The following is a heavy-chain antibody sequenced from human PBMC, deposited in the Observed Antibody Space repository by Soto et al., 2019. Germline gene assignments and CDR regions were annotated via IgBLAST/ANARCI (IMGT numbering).Heavy chain of an antibody. V-gene: IGHV1-69*13. J-gene: IGHJ6*02. D-gene: IGHD2-15*01. Sequence: GASVKVSCKASGGTFSSYAISWVRQAPGQGLEWMGGIIPIFGTANYAQKFQGRVTITADESTSTAYMELSSLRSEDTAVYYCARGNCSGGSCYSYGMDVWGQGTTVTVSS. CDR2: IIPIFGTA. CDR3: ARGNCSGGSCYSYGMDV. CDR1: GGTFSSYA.